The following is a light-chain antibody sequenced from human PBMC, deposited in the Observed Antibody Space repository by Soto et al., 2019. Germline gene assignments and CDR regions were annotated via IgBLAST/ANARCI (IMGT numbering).Light chain of an antibody. Sequence: QSVLTQPPSVSGAPGQRVTISCIGATSDVHWYQHLPGTAPKLLIYGNNNRPSGVPDRFSCSKSGTSASLAITGLQAEDEADYYCQSFDSSLSALYVFGTGTKLTVL. J-gene: IGLJ1*01. V-gene: IGLV1-40*01. CDR2: GNN. CDR1: GATSD. CDR3: QSFDSSLSALYV.